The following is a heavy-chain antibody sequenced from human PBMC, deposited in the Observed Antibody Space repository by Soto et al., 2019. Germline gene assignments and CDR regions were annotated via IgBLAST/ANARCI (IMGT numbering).Heavy chain of an antibody. CDR1: GFTFSNYA. CDR2: ISGSGVTT. J-gene: IGHJ3*02. CDR3: AKDRDDIGMVDAFEI. D-gene: IGHD2-15*01. Sequence: EMQLLESGGDLVQPGGSPRLSCAASGFTFSNYAMTWVRQAPGKGLEYISAISGSGVTTYSADSMKGRFTISRDNSKNSLYLQLNSLRAEDTAVYYCAKDRDDIGMVDAFEIWGQGTMVTVSS. V-gene: IGHV3-23*01.